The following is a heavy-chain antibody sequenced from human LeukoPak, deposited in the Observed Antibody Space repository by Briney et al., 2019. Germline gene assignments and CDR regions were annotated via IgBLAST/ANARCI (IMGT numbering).Heavy chain of an antibody. CDR2: ISGISGST. Sequence: GGTLRLSCAASGFTFSSFGMSWVRQAPGKGLEWVSTISGISGSTYYADSVRGRFAISRDNSKNTLYLQMNSLRAEDTAVYYCAKDLRLVPYYYDSSGYDAFDIWGQGTMVTVSS. CDR3: AKDLRLVPYYYDSSGYDAFDI. CDR1: GFTFSSFG. J-gene: IGHJ3*02. V-gene: IGHV3-23*01. D-gene: IGHD3-22*01.